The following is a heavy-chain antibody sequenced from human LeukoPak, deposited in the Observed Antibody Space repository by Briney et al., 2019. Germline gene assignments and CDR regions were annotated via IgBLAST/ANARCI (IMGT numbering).Heavy chain of an antibody. V-gene: IGHV1-69*04. D-gene: IGHD6-19*01. CDR3: ARVTTTVAGPGWYFDY. CDR2: IIPIFGIA. J-gene: IGHJ4*02. Sequence: ASVKVSCKASGGTFSSYAISWVRQAPGQGLEWMGRIIPIFGIANYAQKFQGRVTITADKSTSTAYMELSSLRPEDTAVYYCARVTTTVAGPGWYFDYWGQGTLVTVSS. CDR1: GGTFSSYA.